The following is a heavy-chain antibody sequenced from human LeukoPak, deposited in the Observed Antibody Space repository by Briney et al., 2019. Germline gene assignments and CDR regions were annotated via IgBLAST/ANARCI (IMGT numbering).Heavy chain of an antibody. CDR2: IRRSGSYI. J-gene: IGHJ3*02. Sequence: GGSLRLSCAASGFTFSSNSMNWVRQAPGKGLEWVASIRRSGSYIYYADSVKGRFTISRDDAKNSLFLQMNSLRAEDTAVYYCARGSANWGPDAFDIWGQGTMVTVSS. CDR1: GFTFSSNS. V-gene: IGHV3-21*01. D-gene: IGHD7-27*01. CDR3: ARGSANWGPDAFDI.